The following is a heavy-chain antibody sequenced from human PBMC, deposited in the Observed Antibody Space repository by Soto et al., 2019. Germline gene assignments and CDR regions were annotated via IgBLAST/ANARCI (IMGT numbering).Heavy chain of an antibody. CDR3: AKARVRIVGANSFDY. CDR2: ISDVGDKR. Sequence: LRLSCVGSGFTFSNYGMHWVRQPPGKGPEWVALISDVGDKRYYADPVRGRLIISRDNSKDTLYLQMNSLGPDDTAVYFCAKARVRIVGANSFDYWGQGTPVTVSS. J-gene: IGHJ4*02. CDR1: GFTFSNYG. V-gene: IGHV3-30*18. D-gene: IGHD1-26*01.